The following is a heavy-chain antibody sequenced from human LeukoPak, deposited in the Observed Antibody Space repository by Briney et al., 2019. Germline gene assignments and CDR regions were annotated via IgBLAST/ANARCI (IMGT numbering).Heavy chain of an antibody. V-gene: IGHV3-21*01. CDR3: ARDRGDSSGNDAFDI. D-gene: IGHD3-22*01. CDR1: GFTFSSYS. J-gene: IGHJ3*02. CDR2: ISSSSSYI. Sequence: GGSLRLSCAASGFTFSSYSMNWVRQAPGKGLEWVSSISSSSSYIYYADSVKGRFTISRDNAKNSLYLQMNSLRAGDTAVYYCARDRGDSSGNDAFDIWGQGTMVTVSS.